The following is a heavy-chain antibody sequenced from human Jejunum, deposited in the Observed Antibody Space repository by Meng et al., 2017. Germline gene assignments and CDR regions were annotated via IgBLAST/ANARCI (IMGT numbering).Heavy chain of an antibody. D-gene: IGHD5-18*01. J-gene: IGHJ4*02. Sequence: QVQLVQSGAEVWKPGASVKVPCKASGYTFTRYDINWVRQATGQGLEWMGWVNPNSGQTGYARKFQGRVTMTRSTSITTAYMELSGLRSEDTAIYYCARRASDDYGYNYWGQGTLVTVSS. CDR2: VNPNSGQT. V-gene: IGHV1-8*01. CDR3: ARRASDDYGYNY. CDR1: GYTFTRYD.